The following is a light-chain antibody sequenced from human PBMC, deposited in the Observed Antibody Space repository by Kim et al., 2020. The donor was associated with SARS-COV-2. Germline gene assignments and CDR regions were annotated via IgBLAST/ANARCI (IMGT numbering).Light chain of an antibody. Sequence: ELTQPPSASEARGQRVTISCSGSSSSIGSNDVSWFQHLPGTAPKLLIHRSDQRPSGVPDRFSGSKSGTSASLAISGLRAEDEADYYCATWDDSLSAWVFGGGTKLTVL. CDR1: SSSIGSND. V-gene: IGLV1-47*01. CDR3: ATWDDSLSAWV. J-gene: IGLJ3*02. CDR2: RSD.